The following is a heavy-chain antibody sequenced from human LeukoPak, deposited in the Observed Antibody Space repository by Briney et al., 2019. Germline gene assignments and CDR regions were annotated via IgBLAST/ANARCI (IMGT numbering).Heavy chain of an antibody. CDR3: ARGRDYYDSNGKTPGGYYYYYMDV. D-gene: IGHD3-22*01. CDR2: MNPNSGNT. J-gene: IGHJ6*03. Sequence: ASVKVSCKASGYAFTSYDINWVRQATGQGLEWMGWMNPNSGNTGYAQKFQGRVTMTRNTSISTAYMELSSLRSGDTAVYYCARGRDYYDSNGKTPGGYYYYYMDVWGKGTTVTVSS. CDR1: GYAFTSYD. V-gene: IGHV1-8*01.